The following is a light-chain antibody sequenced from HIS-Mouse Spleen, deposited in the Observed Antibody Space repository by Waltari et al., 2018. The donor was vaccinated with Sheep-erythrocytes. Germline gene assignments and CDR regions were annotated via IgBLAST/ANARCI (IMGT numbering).Light chain of an antibody. CDR1: QSVSSY. J-gene: IGKJ5*01. Sequence: EIVLTQSPATLSLSPGERATLSCRASQSVSSYLAWYQQKPGQAPRLRIYDASNRATGIPARFSGSGSGTDFTLTIRSLEPEDFAVYYCQQRSNWPPITFGQGTRLEIK. CDR3: QQRSNWPPIT. V-gene: IGKV3-11*01. CDR2: DAS.